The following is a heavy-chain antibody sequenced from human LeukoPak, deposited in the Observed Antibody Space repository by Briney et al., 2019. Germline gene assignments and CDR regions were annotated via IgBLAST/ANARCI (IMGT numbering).Heavy chain of an antibody. CDR1: GGSVSSGSYY. J-gene: IGHJ4*02. Sequence: KPSETLSLTCTVSGGSVSSGSYYWSWIRQPPGKGLEWIGYIYYSGSTNYNPSLKSRVTISVDTSKNQFSLKLSSVTAADTAVYYCAREVREWGVVPYFDYWGQGTLVTVSS. D-gene: IGHD3-3*01. CDR3: AREVREWGVVPYFDY. CDR2: IYYSGST. V-gene: IGHV4-61*01.